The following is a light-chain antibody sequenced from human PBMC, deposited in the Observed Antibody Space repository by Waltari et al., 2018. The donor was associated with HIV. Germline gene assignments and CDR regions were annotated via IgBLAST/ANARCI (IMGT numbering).Light chain of an antibody. CDR2: WAS. CDR3: QQYYSTHWGT. V-gene: IGKV4-1*01. Sequence: DIVMTQSPDSLAVSLGARATINCKSSQSVLYSTNNNHYLACYKQKPGQPPKRLIYWASTRESGVPDRFSGSGSGTDFTLTISSLQAEDVAVYYCQQYYSTHWGTFGQGTKVEIK. CDR1: QSVLYSTNNNHY. J-gene: IGKJ1*01.